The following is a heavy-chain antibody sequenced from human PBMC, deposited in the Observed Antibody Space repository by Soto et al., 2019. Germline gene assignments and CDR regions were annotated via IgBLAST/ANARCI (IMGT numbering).Heavy chain of an antibody. CDR1: GYTFTSYG. Sequence: ASVKVSCKASGYTFTSYGISWVRQAPGQGLEWMGWISAYNGNTNYAQKLQGRVTMTTDTSTSTAYMELRSLRSDDTAVYYCARTTIMVRGVIIGKDRKWFDPWGQGTLVTVSS. V-gene: IGHV1-18*01. CDR2: ISAYNGNT. J-gene: IGHJ5*02. CDR3: ARTTIMVRGVIIGKDRKWFDP. D-gene: IGHD3-10*01.